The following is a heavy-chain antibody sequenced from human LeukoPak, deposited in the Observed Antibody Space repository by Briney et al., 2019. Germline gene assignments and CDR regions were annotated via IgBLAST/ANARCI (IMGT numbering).Heavy chain of an antibody. CDR1: GFTFSSYG. CDR3: VRWLQSLDAEGI. D-gene: IGHD5-24*01. Sequence: GSLRLSCAASGFTFSSYGMHWVRQAPGKGLEWVAFIRYDGSNKYYADSVKGRFTISRDNSKNTLYLQMNSLRAEDTAVYYCVRWLQSLDAEGIWGQGTMVAVSS. V-gene: IGHV3-30*02. J-gene: IGHJ3*02. CDR2: IRYDGSNK.